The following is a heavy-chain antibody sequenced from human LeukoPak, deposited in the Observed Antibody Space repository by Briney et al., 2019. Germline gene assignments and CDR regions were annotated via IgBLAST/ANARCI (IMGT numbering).Heavy chain of an antibody. V-gene: IGHV1-2*02. CDR1: GYTFTGYY. CDR2: INPNSGGT. J-gene: IGHJ5*02. D-gene: IGHD3-3*01. CDR3: ARDLIDFCFDP. Sequence: ASVKVSCKASGYTFTGYYMHWVRQAPGQGLEWMGWINPNSGGTNYGRVTMTRDTSISTAYMELSRLRSDDTAVYYCARDLIDFCFDPWGQGTLVTVSS.